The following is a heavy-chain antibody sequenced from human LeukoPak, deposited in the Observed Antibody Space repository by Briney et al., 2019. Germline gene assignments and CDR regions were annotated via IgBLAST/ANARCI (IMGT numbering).Heavy chain of an antibody. CDR2: IKQDGSEK. D-gene: IGHD5-18*01. V-gene: IGHV3-7*01. CDR3: TRHLSGVTGYTYGRGIDY. CDR1: GFTFSSYW. J-gene: IGHJ4*02. Sequence: GGSLRLSCAASGFTFSSYWMSWVRQAPGKGLEWVANIKQDGSEKYYVDSVKGRFTISRDNAKTSLSLQMNSLSPEDTAVYYCTRHLSGVTGYTYGRGIDYWGQGTLVTVSS.